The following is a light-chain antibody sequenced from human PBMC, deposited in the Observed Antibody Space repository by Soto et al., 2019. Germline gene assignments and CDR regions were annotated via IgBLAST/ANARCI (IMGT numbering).Light chain of an antibody. V-gene: IGKV3-20*01. J-gene: IGKJ2*01. CDR3: PQYGSSYT. CDR1: PSLSTNY. Sequence: EIVLTQSPGTLSLSPGERATLSCRASPSLSTNYLAWYQQKPGQAPRLLLYGVSSRATGIPDRFSGSVSGTDCTLTISRLEPEDFAVYYGPQYGSSYTFGQGTKLEIK. CDR2: GVS.